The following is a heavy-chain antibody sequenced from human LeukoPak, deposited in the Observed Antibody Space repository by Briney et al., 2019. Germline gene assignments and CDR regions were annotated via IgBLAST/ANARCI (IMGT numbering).Heavy chain of an antibody. CDR2: INHSGST. CDR3: ARGAPRWFDP. Sequence: PSETLCLTCAVSGGSFSGYYWSWIRQPPGKGLEWIWEINHSGSTNYNPSLKSRVTISVDTSKNQFSLKLSSVTAADTAVYYCARGAPRWFDPWGQGTLVTVSS. J-gene: IGHJ5*02. V-gene: IGHV4-34*01. CDR1: GGSFSGYY.